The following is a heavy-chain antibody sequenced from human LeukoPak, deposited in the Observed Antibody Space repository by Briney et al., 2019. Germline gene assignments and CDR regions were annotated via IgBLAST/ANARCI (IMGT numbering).Heavy chain of an antibody. CDR1: GYTFTSYG. V-gene: IGHV1-18*01. Sequence: PEASVEVSCKASGYTFTSYGISWVRQAPGQGLEWMGWISAYNGNTNYAQKLQGRVTMTTDTSTSTAYMELSSLRSEDTAVYYCARAGEPLGVGAPGGYYYYMDVWGKGTTVTVSS. J-gene: IGHJ6*03. CDR3: ARAGEPLGVGAPGGYYYYMDV. CDR2: ISAYNGNT. D-gene: IGHD1-26*01.